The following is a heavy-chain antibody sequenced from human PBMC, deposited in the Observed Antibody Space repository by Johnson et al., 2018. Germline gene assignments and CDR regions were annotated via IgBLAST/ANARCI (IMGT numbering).Heavy chain of an antibody. CDR1: GFTFSSYG. J-gene: IGHJ6*03. CDR2: ISYDGSNK. V-gene: IGHV3-30*18. D-gene: IGHD1-14*01. CDR3: AKNPDSYYYFYYMDV. Sequence: QVQLVQSGGGVVQXGRSLRLSCAASGFTFSSYGMHWVRLAPGKGLEWVALISYDGSNKYYADSVKGRFTISRDNSKNTLYLQLSSLRTEDPAVYYCAKNPDSYYYFYYMDVWGKGTTVTVSS.